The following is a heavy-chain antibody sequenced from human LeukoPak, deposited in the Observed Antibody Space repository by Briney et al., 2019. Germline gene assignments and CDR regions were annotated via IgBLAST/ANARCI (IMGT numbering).Heavy chain of an antibody. J-gene: IGHJ4*02. V-gene: IGHV3-21*01. CDR3: ARENYYDSSGYYF. D-gene: IGHD3-22*01. Sequence: GGSLRLSCAASGFTFSSYSMNWVRQAPGKGLEWVSSISSSSSYIYYADSVKGRFSISRDNAKNSLYLQMNSLRAEDTAVYYCARENYYDSSGYYFGGQGTLVTVSS. CDR1: GFTFSSYS. CDR2: ISSSSSYI.